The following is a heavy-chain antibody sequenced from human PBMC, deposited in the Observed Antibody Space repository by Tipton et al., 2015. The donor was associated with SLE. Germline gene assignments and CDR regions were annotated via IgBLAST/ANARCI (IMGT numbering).Heavy chain of an antibody. J-gene: IGHJ6*02. V-gene: IGHV3-20*04. D-gene: IGHD5-12*01. CDR1: GFSFDDYG. CDR2: INFYGGST. CDR3: ARDRDYSGYDLDFQGLGV. Sequence: GSLRLSCAASGFSFDDYGMSWVRQAPGKGLEWVSGINFYGGSTGYADAVKGRFTISRDNAKKSLYLQMNSLRVEDTAVYYCARDRDYSGYDLDFQGLGVWGQGTTVTVSS.